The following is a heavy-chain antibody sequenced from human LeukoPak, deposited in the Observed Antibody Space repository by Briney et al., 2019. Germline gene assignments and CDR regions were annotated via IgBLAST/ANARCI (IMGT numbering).Heavy chain of an antibody. Sequence: PSETLSLTCSVSGGSISSYYWSWIRQPPGKGLEWIGYVNDLGSTNYNPSLRSRATMSVDTSKNQFSLKVTTVTAADTAVYYCARTYYFGSGSYRYMDVWGKGTKVTVSS. CDR3: ARTYYFGSGSYRYMDV. D-gene: IGHD3-10*01. J-gene: IGHJ6*03. V-gene: IGHV4-59*08. CDR1: GGSISSYY. CDR2: VNDLGST.